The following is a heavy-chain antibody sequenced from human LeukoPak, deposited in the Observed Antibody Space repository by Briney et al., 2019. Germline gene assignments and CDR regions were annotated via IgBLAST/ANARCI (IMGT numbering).Heavy chain of an antibody. D-gene: IGHD2-15*01. CDR2: IYSGGTT. CDR3: ASLYCSRGSCAFDV. J-gene: IGHJ5*02. CDR1: GFAISANY. V-gene: IGHV3-66*01. Sequence: GGSLRLSCAASGFAISANYMSWVRQSQGKGLEWVSLIYSGGTTDYADSVKGRFTISKDNSKNTVFLQMNSLTAEDTALYYCASLYCSRGSCAFDVWGQGTLVTVSS.